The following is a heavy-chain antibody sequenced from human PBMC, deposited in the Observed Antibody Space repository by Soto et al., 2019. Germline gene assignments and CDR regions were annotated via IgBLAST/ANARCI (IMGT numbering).Heavy chain of an antibody. CDR1: GFTFSSYG. D-gene: IGHD2-21*02. V-gene: IGHV3-33*01. J-gene: IGHJ4*02. CDR2: IWYDGSNK. Sequence: VGSLRLSCAASGFTFSSYGMHWVRQAPGKGLEWVAVIWYDGSNKYYADSVRGRFTISRDNSKNTLYLQMNSLRAEDTAVYYCARDCGGDCYSLGYWGQGTLVTVSS. CDR3: ARDCGGDCYSLGY.